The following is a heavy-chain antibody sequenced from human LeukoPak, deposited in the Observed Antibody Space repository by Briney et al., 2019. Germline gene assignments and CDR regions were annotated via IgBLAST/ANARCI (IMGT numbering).Heavy chain of an antibody. CDR3: ARSPDTAMVTRFDY. J-gene: IGHJ4*02. CDR1: GGSISSYY. V-gene: IGHV4-4*07. CDR2: IYTSGST. D-gene: IGHD5-18*01. Sequence: PSETLSLTCTVSGGSISSYYWSWIRQPAGKGLEWIGRIYTSGSTNYNPSLKGRVTMSVDTSKNQFSLKLSSVTAADTAVYYCARSPDTAMVTRFDYWGQGTLVTVSS.